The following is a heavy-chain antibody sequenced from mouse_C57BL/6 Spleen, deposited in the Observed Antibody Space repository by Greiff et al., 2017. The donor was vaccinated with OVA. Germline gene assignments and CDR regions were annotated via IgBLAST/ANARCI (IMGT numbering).Heavy chain of an antibody. J-gene: IGHJ4*01. D-gene: IGHD1-1*02. V-gene: IGHV5-17*01. Sequence: APEKGLEWVAYISSGSSTIYYADTVKGRFTISRDNAKNTLFLQMTSLRSEDTAMYYCARGPLVVDYWGQGTSVTVSS. CDR3: ARGPLVVDY. CDR2: ISSGSSTI.